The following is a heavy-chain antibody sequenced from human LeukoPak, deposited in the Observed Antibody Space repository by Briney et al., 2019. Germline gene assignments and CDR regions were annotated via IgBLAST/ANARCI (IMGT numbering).Heavy chain of an antibody. CDR2: IDPSDSYT. J-gene: IGHJ4*02. Sequence: GESLKISCKGSGYSFTSYWISWVRQMPGKGLEWMGRIDPSDSYTNYSPSFQGHVTISADKSISTAYLQWSSLKASDTAMYYCARHAFGKPNQLDYWGQGTLVTVSS. CDR1: GYSFTSYW. V-gene: IGHV5-10-1*01. CDR3: ARHAFGKPNQLDY. D-gene: IGHD3-10*01.